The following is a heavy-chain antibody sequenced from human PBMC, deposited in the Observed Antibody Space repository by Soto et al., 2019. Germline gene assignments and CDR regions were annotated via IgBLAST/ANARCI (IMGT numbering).Heavy chain of an antibody. D-gene: IGHD2-2*01. J-gene: IGHJ6*02. CDR1: GFTFSSYW. CDR2: IKQDGSEK. V-gene: IGHV3-7*03. CDR3: ARGGGIVVVPAAYYYYYGMDV. Sequence: EVQLVESGGGLVQPGGSLRLSCAASGFTFSSYWMSWVRQAPGKGLEWVANIKQDGSEKYYVDSVKGRFTISRDNAKNPLYLQMNSLRAEDTAVYYCARGGGIVVVPAAYYYYYGMDVWGQGTTVTVSS.